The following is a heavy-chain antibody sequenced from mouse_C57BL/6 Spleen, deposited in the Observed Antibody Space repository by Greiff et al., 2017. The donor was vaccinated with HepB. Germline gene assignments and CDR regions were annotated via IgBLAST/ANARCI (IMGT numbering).Heavy chain of an antibody. CDR2: TLPGSGST. V-gene: IGHV1-9*01. J-gene: IGHJ4*01. CDR1: GYTFTGYW. D-gene: IGHD2-9*01. Sequence: QVQLQQSGAELMKPGASVKLSCKATGYTFTGYWIEWVKQRPGHGLEWIGETLPGSGSTNYNEKFKGKATFTAGTSSNTAYMQLSSLTPEDSAIYYCARHLLRFYAMDYWGQGTSVTVSS. CDR3: ARHLLRFYAMDY.